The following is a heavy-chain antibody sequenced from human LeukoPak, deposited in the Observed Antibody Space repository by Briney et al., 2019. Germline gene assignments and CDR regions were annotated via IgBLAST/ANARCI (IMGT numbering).Heavy chain of an antibody. CDR2: IYSSGST. CDR1: GGSLSSYY. Sequence: SETLSLTCIVSGGSLSSYYWTWIRQPAGKGLEWIGRIYSSGSTNYNPSLKSRVTMSVDTSKNQFSLNLSSVTAADTAVYYCARVSSGGRYDYWGRGTLVTVSS. D-gene: IGHD6-25*01. V-gene: IGHV4-4*07. CDR3: ARVSSGGRYDY. J-gene: IGHJ4*02.